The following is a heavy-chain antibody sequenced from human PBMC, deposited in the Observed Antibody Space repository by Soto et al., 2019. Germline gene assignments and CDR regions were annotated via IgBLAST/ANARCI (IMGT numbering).Heavy chain of an antibody. CDR3: ARDRSYDFWSGYPNYIFDY. Sequence: GASVKVSCKASGYTFTGYYMHWVRQAPGQGLEWMGWINPNSGGTNYAQKFQGWVTMTRDTSISTAYMELSRPRSDDTAVYYCARDRSYDFWSGYPNYIFDYWGQGTLVTVS. CDR1: GYTFTGYY. D-gene: IGHD3-3*01. CDR2: INPNSGGT. J-gene: IGHJ4*02. V-gene: IGHV1-2*04.